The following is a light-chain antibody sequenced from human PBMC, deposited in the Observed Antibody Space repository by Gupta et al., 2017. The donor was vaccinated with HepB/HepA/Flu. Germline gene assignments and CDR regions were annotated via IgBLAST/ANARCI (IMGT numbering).Light chain of an antibody. CDR1: SSDVGGYNS. CDR3: SSYTSSGTLV. CDR2: EVS. V-gene: IGLV2-14*01. Sequence: QSALTQPASVSGSPGQSITISCTGTSSDVGGYNSVSWYQQHPGKDPKRRRYEVSNRPSGVSKRVSGSKSGNTELLTISGLQAEDESDYYCSSYTSSGTLVFGGGTKLPVL. J-gene: IGLJ2*01.